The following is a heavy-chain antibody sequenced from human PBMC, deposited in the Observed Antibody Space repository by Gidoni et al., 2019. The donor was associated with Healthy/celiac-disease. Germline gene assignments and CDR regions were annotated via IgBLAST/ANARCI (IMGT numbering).Heavy chain of an antibody. Sequence: EVQLVESGGGLVQPGRSLRLFCSASGFTFGDYAMSWVRQAPGKGLEWVGFIRSKAYGGTTEYAASVKGRFTISRDDSKSIAYLQMNSLKTEDTAVYYCTRAYGTGTSLFFDYWGQGTLVTVSS. V-gene: IGHV3-49*04. CDR3: TRAYGTGTSLFFDY. D-gene: IGHD1-7*01. CDR1: GFTFGDYA. CDR2: IRSKAYGGTT. J-gene: IGHJ4*02.